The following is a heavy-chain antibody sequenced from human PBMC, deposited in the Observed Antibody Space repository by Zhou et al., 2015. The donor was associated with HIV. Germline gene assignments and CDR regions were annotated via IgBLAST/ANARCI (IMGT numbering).Heavy chain of an antibody. D-gene: IGHD4-17*01. CDR2: IYSGGSA. CDR3: ARNLGSVTTHLQN. V-gene: IGHV3-53*02. J-gene: IGHJ1*01. CDR1: GFTVRTNY. Sequence: EVQLVETGGGLIQPGGSLRLSCAASGFTVRTNYMTWVRQAPGKGLEWVSIIYSGGSAYYADSVKGRFTISRDNSKNTVYLQMNSLRAEDTAVYYCARNLGSVTTHLQNWGQGTLVTVSS.